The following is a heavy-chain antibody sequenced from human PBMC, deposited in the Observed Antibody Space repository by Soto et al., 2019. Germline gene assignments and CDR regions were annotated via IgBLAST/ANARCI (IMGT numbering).Heavy chain of an antibody. CDR2: IGTAGDT. J-gene: IGHJ6*03. CDR1: RFTFSSYD. V-gene: IGHV3-13*01. CDR3: ARGGYCSSTSCSYYYYMDV. Sequence: GGSLRLSCAASRFTFSSYDMHWVRQATGKGLEWVSAIGTAGDTYYPGSVKGRFTISRENAKNSLYLQMNSLRAGDTAVYYCARGGYCSSTSCSYYYYMDVWGKGTTVTVSS. D-gene: IGHD2-2*01.